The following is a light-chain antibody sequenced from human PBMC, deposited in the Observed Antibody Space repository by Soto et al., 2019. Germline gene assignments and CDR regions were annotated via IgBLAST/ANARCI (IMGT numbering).Light chain of an antibody. CDR2: DAS. CDR1: QSVSSY. J-gene: IGKJ1*01. V-gene: IGKV3-11*01. Sequence: IVLTQSPGTLSLSPWERATLSFRSSQSVSSYLAWYQQKPGQAPRLLIYDASNRATGIPARFSGSGSGTEFTLTISSLQPEDFATYYCQQSYSTPRTFGQGTKVDIK. CDR3: QQSYSTPRT.